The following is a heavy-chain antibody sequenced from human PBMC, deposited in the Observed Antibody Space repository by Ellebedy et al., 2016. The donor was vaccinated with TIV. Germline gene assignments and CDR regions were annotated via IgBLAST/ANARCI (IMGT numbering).Heavy chain of an antibody. J-gene: IGHJ4*02. CDR2: INAGNGNT. V-gene: IGHV1-3*01. D-gene: IGHD6-13*01. CDR3: ARVWPRYSSSWYVLGY. CDR1: GYTFTSYA. Sequence: AASVKVSCKASGYTFTSYAMHWVRQAPGQRLEWMGWINAGNGNTKYSQKFQGRVTITRDTSASTAYMELRSLGSEDTAVYYCARVWPRYSSSWYVLGYWGQGTLVTVSS.